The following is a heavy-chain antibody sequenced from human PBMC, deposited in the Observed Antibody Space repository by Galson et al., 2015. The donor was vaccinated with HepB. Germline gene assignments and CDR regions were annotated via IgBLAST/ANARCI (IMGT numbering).Heavy chain of an antibody. CDR3: ARERGDLEGDNAFDM. V-gene: IGHV3-53*04. Sequence: SLRVSCAASGFSVNNDYMNWVRQPPGKGLEWVSVIYRSDNTYYADSVKGRFTISRHISKNTLFLQMNSLRPEDTAVYFCARERGDLEGDNAFDMWGQGTMVTVSS. D-gene: IGHD2-21*02. J-gene: IGHJ3*02. CDR2: IYRSDNT. CDR1: GFSVNNDY.